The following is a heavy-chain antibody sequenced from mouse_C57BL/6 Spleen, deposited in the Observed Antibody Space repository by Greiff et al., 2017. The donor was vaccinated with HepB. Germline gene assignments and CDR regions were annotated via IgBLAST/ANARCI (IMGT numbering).Heavy chain of an antibody. Sequence: DAGGGLVQPKGSLKLSCAASGFSFNTYAMNWVRQAPGKGLEWVARIRSKSNNYATYYADSVKDRFTISRDDSESMLYLQMNNLKTEDTAMYYCVRPYGSSPFAYWGQGTLVTVSA. CDR1: GFSFNTYA. CDR3: VRPYGSSPFAY. V-gene: IGHV10-1*01. CDR2: IRSKSNNYAT. J-gene: IGHJ3*01. D-gene: IGHD1-1*01.